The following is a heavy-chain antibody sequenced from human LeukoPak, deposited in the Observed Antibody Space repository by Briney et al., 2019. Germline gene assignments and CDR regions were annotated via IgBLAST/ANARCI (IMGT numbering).Heavy chain of an antibody. CDR1: GGSLSSGGYY. CDR3: ARDGYGSIAARRGNWFDP. J-gene: IGHJ5*02. Sequence: PSETLSLTCTVSGGSLSSGGYYWSWIRQPPGKGLEWIGYIYHSGSTYYNPSLKSRVTISVDRSKNQFSLKLSSVTAADTAVYYCARDGYGSIAARRGNWFDPWGQGTLVTVSS. CDR2: IYHSGST. D-gene: IGHD6-6*01. V-gene: IGHV4-30-2*01.